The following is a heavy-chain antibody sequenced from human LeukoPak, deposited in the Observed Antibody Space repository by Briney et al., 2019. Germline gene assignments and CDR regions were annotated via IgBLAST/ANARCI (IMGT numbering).Heavy chain of an antibody. CDR3: ARDPPGLTLGSPGDY. Sequence: ASVTVSCTASGYTFTSYGIAWVRQAPGQGLQWMGWISANNGDTSYSQKLQGRVTMTTDTSTNTAYMELRSLTSDDTAVYYCARDPPGLTLGSPGDYWGQGTLVIVSS. D-gene: IGHD3-16*01. CDR2: ISANNGDT. CDR1: GYTFTSYG. V-gene: IGHV1-18*01. J-gene: IGHJ4*02.